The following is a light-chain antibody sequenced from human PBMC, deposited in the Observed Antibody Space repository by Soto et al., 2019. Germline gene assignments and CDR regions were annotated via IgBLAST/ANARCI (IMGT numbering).Light chain of an antibody. J-gene: IGLJ1*01. Sequence: QAVLTEPASVSGSPAQAITISCTGATSDVGTSNYVSWYQQFPGEVPKLLIHYVTDRPSGVSSRFSGSKSGNTASLTISGLQAEDEADYFCTSSTSDSLYVFGSGTKVTVL. CDR2: YVT. CDR1: TSDVGTSNY. CDR3: TSSTSDSLYV. V-gene: IGLV2-14*01.